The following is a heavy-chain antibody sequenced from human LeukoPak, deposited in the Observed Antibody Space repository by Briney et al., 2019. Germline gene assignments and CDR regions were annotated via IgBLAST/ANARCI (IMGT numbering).Heavy chain of an antibody. D-gene: IGHD1-26*01. CDR3: ARDSTPRNSGEAFDI. J-gene: IGHJ3*02. Sequence: GGSLRLSCAASGFTFSDYYTSWIRQAPGKGLEWVSYISSSGSTIYYADSVKGRFTISRDNAKNSLYLQMNSLRAEDTAVYYCARDSTPRNSGEAFDIWGQGTMVTVSS. CDR1: GFTFSDYY. V-gene: IGHV3-11*01. CDR2: ISSSGSTI.